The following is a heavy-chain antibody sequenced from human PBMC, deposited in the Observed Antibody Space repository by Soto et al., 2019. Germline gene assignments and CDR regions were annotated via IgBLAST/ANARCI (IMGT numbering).Heavy chain of an antibody. CDR3: ARQGRSGWYLFDY. CDR2: IYYSGST. J-gene: IGHJ4*02. Sequence: QVQLQESGPGLVKPSETLSLTCTVSGGSISSYYWSWIRQPPGKGLEWIGYIYYSGSTNHNPSLKSRVTISVDTSKNQFSLKLSSVTAADTAVYYCARQGRSGWYLFDYWGQGTLVTVSS. V-gene: IGHV4-59*08. D-gene: IGHD6-19*01. CDR1: GGSISSYY.